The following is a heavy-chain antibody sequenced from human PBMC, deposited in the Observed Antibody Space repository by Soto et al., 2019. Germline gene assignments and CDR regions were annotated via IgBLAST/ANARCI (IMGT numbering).Heavy chain of an antibody. V-gene: IGHV3-23*01. Sequence: PGGSLRLSCAASGFKFSSYAMSWVRQAPEKGLEWVSAISGSGGSTYYADSVKCRFTISRDNSKNTLYLQMNSLRAEDTAVYYCAKDPGITMVRGGNWFDPWGQGTLVTVSS. CDR1: GFKFSSYA. J-gene: IGHJ5*02. CDR2: ISGSGGST. D-gene: IGHD3-10*01. CDR3: AKDPGITMVRGGNWFDP.